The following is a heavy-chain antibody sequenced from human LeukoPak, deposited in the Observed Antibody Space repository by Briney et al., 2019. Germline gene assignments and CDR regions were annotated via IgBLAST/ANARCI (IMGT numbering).Heavy chain of an antibody. CDR1: AGSISSSNYY. Sequence: PSETLSLTCTVSAGSISSSNYYWGWIRQPPGKGLEWIGSIYYSGRTYYNPSLKSRVTISVNTSKKQFSLKLSSVTAADTAVYYCARAPSYPDVWGKGTTVTVSS. CDR2: IYYSGRT. CDR3: ARAPSYPDV. V-gene: IGHV4-39*01. J-gene: IGHJ6*04. D-gene: IGHD1-26*01.